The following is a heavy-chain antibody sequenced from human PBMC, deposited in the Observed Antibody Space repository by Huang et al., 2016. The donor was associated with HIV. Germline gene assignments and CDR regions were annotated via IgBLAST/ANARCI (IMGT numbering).Heavy chain of an antibody. J-gene: IGHJ6*03. CDR3: LPAGHVSHYYYMDV. CDR1: GFSFISYD. CDR2: VSSDGTKK. V-gene: IGHV3-30*03. Sequence: QGQLVESGGGVVQPGRSLRLSCAASGFSFISYDMQWVRQAPGKGLDWVSCVSSDGTKKYYADSVKGRFTISRHNSKNTLYLEMNSLRSDDTAVYFCLPAGHVSHYYYMDVWGKGTTVTVSS.